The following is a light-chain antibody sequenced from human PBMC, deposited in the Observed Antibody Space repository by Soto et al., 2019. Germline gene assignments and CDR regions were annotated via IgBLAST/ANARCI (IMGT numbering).Light chain of an antibody. CDR1: SSDVGAYNL. J-gene: IGLJ7*01. V-gene: IGLV2-23*01. Sequence: QSALTQPASVSGSPEQSITISCTGTSSDVGAYNLVSWYQQHPGKAPRLIIYEGNKRPSGTSHRFSGSKSDNTASLTISGLRAEDEAHYHCCSYAGSRTFVFGGGTQLTVL. CDR2: EGN. CDR3: CSYAGSRTFV.